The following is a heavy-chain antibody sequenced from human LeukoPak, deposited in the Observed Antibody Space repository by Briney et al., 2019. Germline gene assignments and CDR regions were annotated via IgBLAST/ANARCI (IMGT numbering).Heavy chain of an antibody. J-gene: IGHJ5*02. CDR1: GDSVSSNSAA. CDR3: ARDSGYCSGGSCRDINWFDP. CDR2: TYYRSKWYN. D-gene: IGHD2-15*01. Sequence: SQTLSLTCAISGDSVSSNSAAWSWIRQSPSRGLEWLGRTYYRSKWYNDYAVSVKSRITINPDTSKNQFSLQLNSVTPEDTAVYYCARDSGYCSGGSCRDINWFDPWGQGTLVTVSS. V-gene: IGHV6-1*01.